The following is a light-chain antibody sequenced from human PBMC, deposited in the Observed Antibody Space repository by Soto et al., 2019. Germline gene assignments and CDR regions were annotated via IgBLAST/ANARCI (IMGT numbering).Light chain of an antibody. CDR1: SSDVGGYNY. Sequence: QSALTQPASVSGSPGQSITISCTGTSSDVGGYNYVSWYQQHPGKAPKLMIYEVSNRPSGVSNRFSGSKSGNAASLTISGFQAEDEADYYCISYTSSSTWVFGGGTKLTVL. CDR2: EVS. CDR3: ISYTSSSTWV. J-gene: IGLJ3*02. V-gene: IGLV2-14*01.